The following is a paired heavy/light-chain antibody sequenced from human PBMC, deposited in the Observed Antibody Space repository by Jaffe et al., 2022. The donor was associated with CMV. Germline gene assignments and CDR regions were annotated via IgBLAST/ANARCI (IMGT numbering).Heavy chain of an antibody. CDR1: GYSFTSYW. D-gene: IGHD2-8*01. V-gene: IGHV5-51*01. CDR2: IYPGDSDT. J-gene: IGHJ5*02. Sequence: EVQLVQSGAEVKKPGESLKISCKGSGYSFTSYWIGWVRQMPGKGLEWMGIIYPGDSDTRYSPSFQGQVTISADKSISTAYLQWSSLKASDTAMYYCARHREPGKYCTNGVCHLNWFDPWGQGTLVTVSS. CDR3: ARHREPGKYCTNGVCHLNWFDP.
Light chain of an antibody. V-gene: IGLV6-57*04. CDR1: SGSIASNY. CDR3: QSYDSSSGV. J-gene: IGLJ3*02. CDR2: EDN. Sequence: NFMLTQPHSVSESPGKTVTISCTRSSGSIASNYVQWYQQRPGSAPTTVIYEDNQRPSGVPDRFSGSIDSSSNSASLTISGLKTEDEADYYCQSYDSSSGVFGGGTKLTVL.